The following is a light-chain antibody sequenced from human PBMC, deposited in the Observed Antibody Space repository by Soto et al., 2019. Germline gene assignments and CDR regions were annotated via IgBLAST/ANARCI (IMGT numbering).Light chain of an antibody. J-gene: IGLJ3*02. CDR1: SGSIATNY. CDR2: EDN. CDR3: QSYGTNNQV. V-gene: IGLV6-57*02. Sequence: NFMLTQPHSVSESPGKTVTISCSVSSGSIATNYVQWYQQRPGSAPTTVISEDNKRPSGVPDGFSGSVDRSSNSASLTISGLKTEDEADYYCQSYGTNNQVFGGGTKLTVL.